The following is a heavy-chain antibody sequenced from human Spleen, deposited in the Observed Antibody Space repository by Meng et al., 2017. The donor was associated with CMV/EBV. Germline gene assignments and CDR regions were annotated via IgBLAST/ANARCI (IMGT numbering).Heavy chain of an antibody. CDR1: GFTFTHFW. Sequence: GGSLRLSCVASGFTFTHFWMVWVRQAPGKGLEWVANIKEDGSVTYYMDSVKGRFTISRDNVKNSLYLQMNGLRSDDSALYYCAKDRFRSFFDSWGQGTLVTVSS. CDR2: IKEDGSVT. CDR3: AKDRFRSFFDS. J-gene: IGHJ4*02. V-gene: IGHV3-7*01. D-gene: IGHD3-10*01.